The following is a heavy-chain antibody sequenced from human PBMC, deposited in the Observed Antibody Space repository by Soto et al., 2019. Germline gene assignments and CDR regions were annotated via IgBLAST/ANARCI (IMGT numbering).Heavy chain of an antibody. CDR1: GFIFTTYG. J-gene: IGHJ5*02. CDR2: IQSDGSKK. D-gene: IGHD1-26*01. CDR3: GRDLRVGVTYFGP. V-gene: IGHV3-33*05. Sequence: QVQMVESGGGVVQPGRSLTLSCVTSGFIFTTYGMHWVRQAPGKGLDWVAAIQSDGSKKYYADSVKGRFTISRDDSKNTLYLHMNRRTAEDTADYYCGRDLRVGVTYFGPVVQGTLVTVSS.